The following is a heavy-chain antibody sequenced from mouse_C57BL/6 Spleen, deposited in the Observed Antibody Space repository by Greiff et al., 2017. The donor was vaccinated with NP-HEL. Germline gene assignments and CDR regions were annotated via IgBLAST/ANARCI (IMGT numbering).Heavy chain of an antibody. CDR3: ARLELGRGYFDY. CDR2: IDPSDSYT. CDR1: GYTFTSYW. J-gene: IGHJ2*01. D-gene: IGHD4-1*01. Sequence: QVQLKESGAELVMPGASVKLSCKASGYTFTSYWMHWVKQRPGQGLEWIGEIDPSDSYTNYNQKFKGKSTLTVDKSSSTAYMQLSSLTSEDSAVYYCARLELGRGYFDYWGQGTTLTVSS. V-gene: IGHV1-69*01.